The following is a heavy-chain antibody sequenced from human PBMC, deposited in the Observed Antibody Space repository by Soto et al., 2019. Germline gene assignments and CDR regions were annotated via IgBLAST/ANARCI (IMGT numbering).Heavy chain of an antibody. V-gene: IGHV3-23*01. CDR2: ILVDGRT. Sequence: GGSLRLSCVDSGFICSSYDISWVRQAPGKGLEWVSTILVDGRTFYVDSVKGRFTISRDSSQNTVYLQMNSLTAGDTALYYCAKATATGGGAFDICGQGTMVTVSS. CDR3: AKATATGGGAFDI. D-gene: IGHD2-8*02. CDR1: GFICSSYD. J-gene: IGHJ3*02.